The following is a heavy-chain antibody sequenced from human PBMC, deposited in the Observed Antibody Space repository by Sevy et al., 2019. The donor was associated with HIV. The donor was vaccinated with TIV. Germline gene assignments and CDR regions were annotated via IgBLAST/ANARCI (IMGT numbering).Heavy chain of an antibody. CDR2: INAGNGNT. CDR3: ARRGGSSSSGAFDI. CDR1: GYTFTSYA. V-gene: IGHV1-3*01. J-gene: IGHJ3*02. Sequence: ASVKVSCKASGYTFTSYAMHWVRQAPGQRLEWMGWINAGNGNTKYSQKFQGRVTITRDTSASTAYMGLSSLGSEDTAVYYCARRGGSSSSGAFDIWGQGTMVTVSS. D-gene: IGHD6-6*01.